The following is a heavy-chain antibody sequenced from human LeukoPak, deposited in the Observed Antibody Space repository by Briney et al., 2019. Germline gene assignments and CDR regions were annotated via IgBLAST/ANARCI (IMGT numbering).Heavy chain of an antibody. J-gene: IGHJ3*02. CDR1: GFTFSSYS. D-gene: IGHD3-16*02. V-gene: IGHV3-21*01. CDR3: ARVPAGVIGMKDAFDI. Sequence: PGGSLRLSCAASGFTFSSYSMNWVRQAPGKGLEWVSSISGSSSYIYYADSVKGRFTISRHNAKNSQYLQMNSPRAEDTAVYYCARVPAGVIGMKDAFDIWGQGTMVTVSS. CDR2: ISGSSSYI.